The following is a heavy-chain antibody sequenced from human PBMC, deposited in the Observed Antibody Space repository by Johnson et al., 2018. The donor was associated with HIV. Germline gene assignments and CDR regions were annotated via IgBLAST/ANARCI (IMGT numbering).Heavy chain of an antibody. J-gene: IGHJ3*02. V-gene: IGHV3-11*04. Sequence: VQLVESGGGVVQPGGSLRLSCAASGFTFSDYYMSWIRQAPGKGLEWVSYISSSGSTIYYADSVKGRFTISRDNAKNSLYLQMNSLRAEDTAVYYCATRDPTHRPGVFDIWGQGTMVTVSS. CDR2: ISSSGSTI. CDR1: GFTFSDYY. CDR3: ATRDPTHRPGVFDI. D-gene: IGHD1-14*01.